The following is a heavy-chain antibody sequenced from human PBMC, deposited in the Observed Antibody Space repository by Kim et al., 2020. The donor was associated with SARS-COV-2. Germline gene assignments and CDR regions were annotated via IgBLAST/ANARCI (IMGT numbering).Heavy chain of an antibody. D-gene: IGHD3-3*01. CDR2: ISSSSTTI. Sequence: GSLRLSCIGSGFTFSSNSMNWVRQAPGKGLEWVSYISSSSTTIHYADSVKGRFTISRDNAKNSLYLQMNSLRAEDTAVYYCARETAVIMEYYFDYWGQGTLVTVSS. V-gene: IGHV3-48*01. CDR3: ARETAVIMEYYFDY. J-gene: IGHJ4*02. CDR1: GFTFSSNS.